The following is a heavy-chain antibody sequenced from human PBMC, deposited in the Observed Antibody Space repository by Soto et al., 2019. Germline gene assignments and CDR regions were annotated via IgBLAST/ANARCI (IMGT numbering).Heavy chain of an antibody. CDR3: ARDANAEQFDY. J-gene: IGHJ4*02. CDR1: GFTFSRYW. Sequence: GGSLRLSCAGSGFTFSRYWMHWVRQVPGKGLVWVANIVSDGSRTTYADSVKGRFTISRDNAKNTLYLQMDSLRVEDTAVYYCARDANAEQFDYWGQGTLVTVSS. V-gene: IGHV3-74*01. D-gene: IGHD6-13*01. CDR2: IVSDGSRT.